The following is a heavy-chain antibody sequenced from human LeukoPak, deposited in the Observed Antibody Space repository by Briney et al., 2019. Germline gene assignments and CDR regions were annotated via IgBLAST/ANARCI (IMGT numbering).Heavy chain of an antibody. CDR3: AAGGGAISMEAFDY. CDR2: ISWNSGSI. J-gene: IGHJ4*02. Sequence: PGRSLGLSCAASGFTFDDYAMHWVRQAPGKGLEWVSGISWNSGSIGYADSVKGRFTISRDNAKNSLYLQMNSLRAEDTALYYCAAGGGAISMEAFDYWGQGTLVTVSS. D-gene: IGHD3-16*01. CDR1: GFTFDDYA. V-gene: IGHV3-9*01.